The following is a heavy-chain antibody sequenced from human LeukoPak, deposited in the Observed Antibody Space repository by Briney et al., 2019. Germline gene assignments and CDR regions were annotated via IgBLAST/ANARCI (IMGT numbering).Heavy chain of an antibody. CDR2: IYYSGST. J-gene: IGHJ4*02. Sequence: SETLSLTCTVSGGSISSTSYYWGWIRQPPGKGLEWIGNIYYSGSTYYNPSLKSRVTISVDTSKNQFSLKLSSVTAADTAVYYCARQGIAVAGTFRKYYFDYWGQGTLVTVSS. D-gene: IGHD6-19*01. CDR3: ARQGIAVAGTFRKYYFDY. CDR1: GGSISSTSYY. V-gene: IGHV4-39*01.